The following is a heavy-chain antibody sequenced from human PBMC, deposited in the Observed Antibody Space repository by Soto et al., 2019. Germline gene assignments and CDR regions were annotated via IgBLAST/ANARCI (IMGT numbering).Heavy chain of an antibody. J-gene: IGHJ4*02. CDR1: GFTFSSYG. D-gene: IGHD1-26*01. V-gene: IGHV3-30*18. Sequence: PGGSLRLSCAASGFTFSSYGMHWVRQAPGKGLEWVAVISYDGSNKYYADSVKGRFTISRDNSKNTLYLQMNSLRAEDTAVYYCAKEGGATYPAYWGQGTLVTVSS. CDR3: AKEGGATYPAY. CDR2: ISYDGSNK.